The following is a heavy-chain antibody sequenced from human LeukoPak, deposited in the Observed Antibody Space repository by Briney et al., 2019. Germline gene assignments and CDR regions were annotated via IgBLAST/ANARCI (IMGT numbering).Heavy chain of an antibody. J-gene: IGHJ5*02. Sequence: ASVEVSCKASGYTFPSYVMNWVRQAPGQGLEWMGWINTNTGNPTYVQGFTGRFVFSLDTSVSTASLQISSLKAEDTAVYYCATSFPSNWFDPWGQGTLVTVSS. CDR2: INTNTGNP. V-gene: IGHV7-4-1*02. CDR1: GYTFPSYV. CDR3: ATSFPSNWFDP.